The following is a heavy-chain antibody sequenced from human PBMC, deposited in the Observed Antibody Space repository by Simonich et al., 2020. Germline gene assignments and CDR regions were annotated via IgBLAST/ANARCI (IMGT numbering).Heavy chain of an antibody. V-gene: IGHV1-69*09. D-gene: IGHD3-10*01. J-gene: IGHJ4*02. CDR2: ITPILGIA. CDR3: ARTNTMRELDTMIRGVDYFDY. CDR1: GGTFSSYA. Sequence: QVQLVQSGAAVKKPGSSVKVSCKASGGTFSSYAISWVRQAPGQGLGWMVEITPILGIANYAQKVQGRVTITADKSTSTAYMELSSLRSEDTAVYYCARTNTMRELDTMIRGVDYFDYWGQGTLVTVSS.